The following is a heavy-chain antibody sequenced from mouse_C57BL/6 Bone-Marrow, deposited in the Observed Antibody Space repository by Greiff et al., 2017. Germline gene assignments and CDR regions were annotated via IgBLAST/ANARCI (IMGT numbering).Heavy chain of an antibody. CDR2: ISDGGSYT. V-gene: IGHV5-4*03. J-gene: IGHJ3*01. D-gene: IGHD2-13*01. Sequence: EVMLVESGGGLVKPGGSLKLSCAASGFTFSSYAMSWVRQTPEKRLEWVATISDGGSYTYYPDNVKGRFTISRDNAKNNLYLQMSHLKSEDTAMYYCASDCDVAYWGQGTLVTVSA. CDR1: GFTFSSYA. CDR3: ASDCDVAY.